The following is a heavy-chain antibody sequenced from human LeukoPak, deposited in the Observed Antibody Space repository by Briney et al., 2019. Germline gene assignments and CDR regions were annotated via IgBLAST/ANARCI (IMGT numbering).Heavy chain of an antibody. D-gene: IGHD6-19*01. CDR2: IYPGDSDT. J-gene: IGHJ4*02. V-gene: IGHV5-51*01. CDR3: ARLDSSGSHY. CDR1: GYSFTSYL. Sequence: GESLKISCKGSGYSFTSYLIGWVRPMPGKGREWMGIIYPGDSDTRYSPSSQGQVTISADKSMSTAYLQWGSLKASDTAMYDCARLDSSGSHYWGQRTLVSASS.